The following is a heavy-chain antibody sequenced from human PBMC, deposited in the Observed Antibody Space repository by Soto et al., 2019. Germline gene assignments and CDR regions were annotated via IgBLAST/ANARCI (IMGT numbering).Heavy chain of an antibody. CDR3: TRDIRSRYFDL. CDR1: GFTFRNYG. J-gene: IGHJ2*01. V-gene: IGHV3-33*01. Sequence: QVQLVESGGGVVQPGRPLRLSCAASGFTFRNYGMHWVRQAPGKGLEWVAVIWYDGTNKYYADSVKGRFTISRDNSKNTLYRQMNSVRAEDTAVYYCTRDIRSRYFDLWGRGTLVIVSS. D-gene: IGHD2-21*01. CDR2: IWYDGTNK.